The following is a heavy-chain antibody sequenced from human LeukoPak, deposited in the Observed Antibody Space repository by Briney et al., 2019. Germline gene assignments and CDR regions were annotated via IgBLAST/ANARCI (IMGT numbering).Heavy chain of an antibody. V-gene: IGHV1-69*17. Sequence: SVKVSCKASGGTFSSYAISWVRQAPGQGLEWMGGIIPIFGIANYAQKFQGRVTITADKSTSTAYMELSSLRSEDTAVYYCFYDSSGYYLTNFDYWGQGTLVTVSS. J-gene: IGHJ4*02. D-gene: IGHD3-22*01. CDR3: FYDSSGYYLTNFDY. CDR1: GGTFSSYA. CDR2: IIPIFGIA.